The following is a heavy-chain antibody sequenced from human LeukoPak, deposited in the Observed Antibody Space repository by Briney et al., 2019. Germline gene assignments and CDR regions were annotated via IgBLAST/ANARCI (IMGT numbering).Heavy chain of an antibody. CDR3: ARVNTIFGVIIRPYFYMDV. CDR2: SYYTGKT. Sequence: SETLSLTCTVSGGSVSSSSYYWGWIRQPPGKGLEWIGSSYYTGKTYFNPSLKSRVAISVDTSKNQFSLRLSSVTAADTAVYYCARVNTIFGVIIRPYFYMDVWGKGATVTVSS. V-gene: IGHV4-39*07. CDR1: GGSVSSSSYY. D-gene: IGHD3-3*01. J-gene: IGHJ6*03.